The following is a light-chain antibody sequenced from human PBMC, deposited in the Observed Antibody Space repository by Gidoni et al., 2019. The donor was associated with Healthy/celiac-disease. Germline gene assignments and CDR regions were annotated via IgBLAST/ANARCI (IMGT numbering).Light chain of an antibody. CDR1: QSVSSY. Sequence: EIVLTQSPATLSLSPGERANLSCRASQSVSSYLAWYQQKPGQAPRLLIYDASNRATGIPARFSGSGSVTDFTLTISSLEPEDFAVYYCQQRSNWPPEFGPGTKVDIK. V-gene: IGKV3-11*01. CDR2: DAS. J-gene: IGKJ3*01. CDR3: QQRSNWPPE.